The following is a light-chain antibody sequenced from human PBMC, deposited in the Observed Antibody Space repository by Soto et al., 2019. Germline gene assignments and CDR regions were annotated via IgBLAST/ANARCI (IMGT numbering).Light chain of an antibody. CDR1: QSVSSNY. V-gene: IGKV3-20*01. CDR2: GAS. Sequence: EIVLTQSPGTLYLSPGERATLSCRASQSVSSNYLVWYQQKPGQAHRPLIYGASTRATGIPDRFSGSGSGTDFTLTISRLEPEDFAVYYCHQYAGSSYTFGQGTKLQIK. J-gene: IGKJ2*01. CDR3: HQYAGSSYT.